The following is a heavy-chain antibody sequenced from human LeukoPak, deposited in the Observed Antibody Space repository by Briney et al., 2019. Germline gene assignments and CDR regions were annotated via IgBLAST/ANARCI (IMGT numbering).Heavy chain of an antibody. J-gene: IGHJ4*02. CDR3: ATIAVEVCYDY. V-gene: IGHV3-7*03. D-gene: IGHD6-19*01. CDR1: GFTFSSNW. Sequence: AGTLRLSCAASGFTFSSNWMSWVRQAPGQGLERVANIKQDGREKYYVDSVKGRFTISRDNAKNSLYLQMNSLRAEDTAVYYCATIAVEVCYDYWGQGTLVTVSS. CDR2: IKQDGREK.